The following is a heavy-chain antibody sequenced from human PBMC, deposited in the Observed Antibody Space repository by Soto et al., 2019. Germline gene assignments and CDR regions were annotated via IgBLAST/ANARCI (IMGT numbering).Heavy chain of an antibody. CDR2: IIPIFGTA. CDR3: ARDGLPLYYYSGMDV. CDR1: GVACSSYA. Sequence: SVKVCSEASGVACSSYASRSVRQSPGQGLEWMGGIIPIFGTANYAQKFQGRVTITADKSTSTAYMELSSLRSEDTAVYYCARDGLPLYYYSGMDVWGQGTTVTVSS. J-gene: IGHJ6*02. V-gene: IGHV1-69*06.